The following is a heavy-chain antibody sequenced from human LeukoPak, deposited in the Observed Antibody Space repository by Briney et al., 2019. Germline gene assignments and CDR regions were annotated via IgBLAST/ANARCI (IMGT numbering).Heavy chain of an antibody. CDR2: INHSGST. CDR1: GGSFSGYY. CDR3: AGRGPYSSGAEGDASDI. D-gene: IGHD6-19*01. V-gene: IGHV4-34*01. Sequence: SETLSLTCAVYGGSFSGYYWSWIRQPPGKGLEWIGEINHSGSTNYNPSLKSRVTISVDTSKNQFSLKLSSVTAADTAVYYCAGRGPYSSGAEGDASDIWGQGTMVTVSS. J-gene: IGHJ3*02.